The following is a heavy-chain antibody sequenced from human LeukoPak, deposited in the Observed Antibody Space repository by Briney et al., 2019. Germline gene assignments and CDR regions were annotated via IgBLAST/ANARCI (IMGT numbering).Heavy chain of an antibody. Sequence: PGRSLRLSCAASGLTFSSYGMHWVRQAPGRGLEWVAVISYDGSNKYYADSVKGRFTISRDHSKNTLYLQMNSLRAEDTAVYYCAKLYSSSSRGGYYWGQGTLVTVSS. D-gene: IGHD6-13*01. CDR2: ISYDGSNK. CDR3: AKLYSSSSRGGYY. J-gene: IGHJ4*02. CDR1: GLTFSSYG. V-gene: IGHV3-30*18.